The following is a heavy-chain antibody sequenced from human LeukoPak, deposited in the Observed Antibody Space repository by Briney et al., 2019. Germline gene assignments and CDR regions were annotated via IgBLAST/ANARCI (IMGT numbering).Heavy chain of an antibody. CDR1: GGSMSTHY. Sequence: SETLSLTCTVSGGSMSTHYWSWIRQPPGKGLEWVGFIFYSGSATYNPSLQSRLAISLDTSSNQFSLKLSSVTAADTAVYYCARASVGGTGPDYWGQGTLVTVAS. CDR2: IFYSGSA. J-gene: IGHJ4*02. V-gene: IGHV4-59*11. D-gene: IGHD1-14*01. CDR3: ARASVGGTGPDY.